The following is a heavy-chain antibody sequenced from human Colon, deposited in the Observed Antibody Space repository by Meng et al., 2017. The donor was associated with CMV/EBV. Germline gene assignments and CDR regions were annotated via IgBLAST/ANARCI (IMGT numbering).Heavy chain of an antibody. CDR2: IYYRSRWLD. J-gene: IGHJ4*02. D-gene: IGHD6-19*01. Sequence: SQSRSLTGDISGDTVSSTTVSWNWIRQSPSRGLEWLGRIYYRSRWLDDYAQSVKSRISINVDTSKNQFSLQLDSVTPDDTAVYYCARRHTSGWYYFDSWGQGTLVTVSS. CDR3: ARRHTSGWYYFDS. V-gene: IGHV6-1*01. CDR1: GDTVSSTTVS.